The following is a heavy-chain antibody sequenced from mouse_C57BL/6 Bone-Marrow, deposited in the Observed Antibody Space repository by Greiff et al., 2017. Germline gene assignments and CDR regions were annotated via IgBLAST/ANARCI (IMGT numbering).Heavy chain of an antibody. Sequence: EVKLMESGGGLVQPGGSLSLSCAASGFTFTDYYMRWVRQPPGKALEWLGFIRNKANGYTTEYSASVKGRFTISRDNSQSILYLQMNALRAEYSGSYCGERDYYGFHYWGQGTTRTVSS. V-gene: IGHV7-3*01. CDR2: IRNKANGYTT. CDR3: ERDYYGFHY. CDR1: GFTFTDYY. D-gene: IGHD1-1*01. J-gene: IGHJ2*01.